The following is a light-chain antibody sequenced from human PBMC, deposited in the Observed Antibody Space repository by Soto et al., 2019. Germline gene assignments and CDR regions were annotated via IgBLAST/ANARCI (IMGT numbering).Light chain of an antibody. CDR1: SSNIGAGYD. CDR3: QSYDRSLSGSRV. CDR2: GNS. J-gene: IGLJ1*01. Sequence: QSALTQPPSVSGAPGQGVTISCTGSSSNIGAGYDVHWYQQLPGTAPKLLIYGNSNRPSGVPDRFSGSKSGTSASLAITGLQAEDEADYYCQSYDRSLSGSRVFGTGNKVTVL. V-gene: IGLV1-40*01.